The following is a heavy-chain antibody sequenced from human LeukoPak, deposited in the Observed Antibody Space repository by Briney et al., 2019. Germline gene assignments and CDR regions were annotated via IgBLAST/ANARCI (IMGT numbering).Heavy chain of an antibody. J-gene: IGHJ5*02. V-gene: IGHV4-34*01. D-gene: IGHD1-1*01. Sequence: SETLSLTCAVYGGSFSGYYWSWIRQLPGKGLERIGEINHSGSTNYNPSLKSRVTISVDTSKNHFSLKVSSVTAADTAVYYCARRWNARLYNWFDPWGQGTLVTVSS. CDR2: INHSGST. CDR3: ARRWNARLYNWFDP. CDR1: GGSFSGYY.